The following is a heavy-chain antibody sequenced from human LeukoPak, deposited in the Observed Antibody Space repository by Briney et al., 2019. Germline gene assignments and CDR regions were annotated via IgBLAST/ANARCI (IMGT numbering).Heavy chain of an antibody. J-gene: IGHJ4*02. D-gene: IGHD3-16*01. CDR3: VKDSAWGSYYFDH. CDR2: ISSNGGNT. CDR1: GFTFNSYA. Sequence: GGSLRLSCSASGFTFNSYAMHWVRQAPARGLEYVSAISSNGGNTLYEDAVKGRFTIFSGNSKKTLYLQMLSLRAEDAAVYYCVKDSAWGSYYFDHWGQGTLVTVSS. V-gene: IGHV3-64D*09.